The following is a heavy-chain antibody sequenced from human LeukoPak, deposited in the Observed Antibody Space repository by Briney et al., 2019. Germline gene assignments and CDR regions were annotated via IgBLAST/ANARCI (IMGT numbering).Heavy chain of an antibody. Sequence: ASVTVSCKASGYTFTRYYVNWVRQAPGQGLEWMGWINPNSGGTNYAQKLQGRVTMTTDTSTSTAYMELRSLRSDDTAVYYCARRYCGGDCYPNWFDPWGQGTLVTVPS. V-gene: IGHV1-2*02. D-gene: IGHD2-21*02. CDR1: GYTFTRYY. CDR2: INPNSGGT. CDR3: ARRYCGGDCYPNWFDP. J-gene: IGHJ5*02.